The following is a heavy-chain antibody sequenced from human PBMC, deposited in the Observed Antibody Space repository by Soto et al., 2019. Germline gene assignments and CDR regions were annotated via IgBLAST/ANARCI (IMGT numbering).Heavy chain of an antibody. CDR3: ARDLVASDY. CDR2: INPSGGST. CDR1: GYTFINYY. Sequence: QVQLVQSGAEVKKPGASVKVSCKASGYTFINYYMHWVRQAPGQGLEWMGIINPSGGSTRHAQKFQGRVTVTRDTSTSTVYMELSSLRSEDTAVYYCARDLVASDYWGQGTLVTVSS. V-gene: IGHV1-46*01. J-gene: IGHJ4*02. D-gene: IGHD5-12*01.